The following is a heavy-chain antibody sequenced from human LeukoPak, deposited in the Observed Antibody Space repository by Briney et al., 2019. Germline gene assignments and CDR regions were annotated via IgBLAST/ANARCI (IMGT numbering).Heavy chain of an antibody. Sequence: PSETLSLTCTVSGGSISSYYWSWIRQPPGKGLEWIGYTYYSGSTNYNPSLKSRVTISVDTSKNQFSLKLSSVTAADTAVYYCAREVGYYDSSGYYMDVWGKGTTVTVSS. V-gene: IGHV4-59*01. J-gene: IGHJ6*03. CDR2: TYYSGST. D-gene: IGHD3-22*01. CDR3: AREVGYYDSSGYYMDV. CDR1: GGSISSYY.